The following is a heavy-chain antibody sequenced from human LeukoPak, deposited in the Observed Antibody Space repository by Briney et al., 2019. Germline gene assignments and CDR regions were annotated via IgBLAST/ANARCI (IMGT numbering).Heavy chain of an antibody. CDR1: GGSISSYY. J-gene: IGHJ5*02. D-gene: IGHD2-2*01. CDR2: IYTSGST. V-gene: IGHV4-4*09. Sequence: SETLSLTCTVSGGSISSYYWSWIRQPPGKGLEWIGYIYTSGSTNYNPSLKSRVTISVDTSKNQFSLKLSSVTAADTAVYYCARHGSFPAATYNRFDPWGQGTLVTVSS. CDR3: ARHGSFPAATYNRFDP.